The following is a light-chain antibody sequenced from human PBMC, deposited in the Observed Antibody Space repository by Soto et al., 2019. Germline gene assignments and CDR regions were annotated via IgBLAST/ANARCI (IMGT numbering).Light chain of an antibody. V-gene: IGKV1-9*01. CDR3: QQLNSYPSIT. Sequence: IQLTQSPSFLSASVGDRVTITCRASQDISRSLAWYQQKPVKAPKLLIYAASTLQGGVPSRFSGSGSGTEFTLTISSLQPEDFATYYCQQLNSYPSITFGQGTRLEIK. J-gene: IGKJ5*01. CDR1: QDISRS. CDR2: AAS.